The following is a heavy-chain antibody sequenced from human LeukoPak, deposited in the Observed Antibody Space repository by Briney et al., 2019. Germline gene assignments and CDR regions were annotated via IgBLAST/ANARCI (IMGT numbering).Heavy chain of an antibody. CDR3: AREGYSGYDPDFGY. J-gene: IGHJ4*02. D-gene: IGHD5-12*01. Sequence: GGSLRLSCAASGFTFSSYWMSWVRQAPGKGLEWVANIKQDGSEKYYVDSVKGRFTISRDNAKNSLYLQMNSLRAEDTAVYYCAREGYSGYDPDFGYWGQGTLVTVSS. V-gene: IGHV3-7*03. CDR1: GFTFSSYW. CDR2: IKQDGSEK.